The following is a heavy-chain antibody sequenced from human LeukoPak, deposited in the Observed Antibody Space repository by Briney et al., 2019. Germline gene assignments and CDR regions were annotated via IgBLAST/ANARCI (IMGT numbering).Heavy chain of an antibody. CDR2: IYYGGST. CDR3: ARPGGSGYDAFDI. CDR1: GGSISSSSYY. D-gene: IGHD3-3*01. V-gene: IGHV4-39*01. Sequence: SETLSLTCTVSGGSISSSSYYWGWIRQPPGKGLEWIGSIYYGGSTYYNPSLKSRVTISVDTSKNQFSLKLSSVTAADTAVYYCARPGGSGYDAFDIWGQGTMVTVPS. J-gene: IGHJ3*02.